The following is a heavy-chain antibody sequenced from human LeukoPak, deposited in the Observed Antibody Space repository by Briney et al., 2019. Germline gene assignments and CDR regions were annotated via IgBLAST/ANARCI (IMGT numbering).Heavy chain of an antibody. CDR3: AREGRYCSGGNCYAGYFDY. V-gene: IGHV3-30*02. D-gene: IGHD2-15*01. CDR2: IQYDGSNE. Sequence: GGSLRLSCAASGFTFSSYGIHWVRQAPGKGLEWVAFIQYDGSNEYYVDSVKGRFTISRDNSKNTLYLQMNSLRAEDTAVYYCAREGRYCSGGNCYAGYFDYWGQGTLVTVSS. CDR1: GFTFSSYG. J-gene: IGHJ4*02.